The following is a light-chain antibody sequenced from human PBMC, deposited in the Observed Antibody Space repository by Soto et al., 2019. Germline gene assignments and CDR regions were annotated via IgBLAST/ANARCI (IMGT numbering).Light chain of an antibody. Sequence: EIVLTQSPATLSSFPGDRVTLSCRASQYINTRLAWYQHRPGQAPRLLIYQTSPRAAGIPARFSASGSGTDFTLTISDVPPEDFALYFCHQRQSWPRTFGQGTKVDI. CDR2: QTS. V-gene: IGKV3D-11*03. CDR3: HQRQSWPRT. J-gene: IGKJ1*01. CDR1: QYINTR.